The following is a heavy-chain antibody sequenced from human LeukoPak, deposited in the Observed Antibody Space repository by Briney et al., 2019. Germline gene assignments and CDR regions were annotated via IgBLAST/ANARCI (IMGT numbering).Heavy chain of an antibody. CDR1: GGSISSYY. V-gene: IGHV4-59*01. D-gene: IGHD6-19*01. Sequence: SETLSLTCTVSGGSISSYYWSWIRQPPGKGLEWIGYVYYSGSTNYNPSLKSRVTISVDTSKNQLSLKLSSVTAADTAVYYCARESISVAGYYYYGMDVWGQGTTVTVSS. CDR2: VYYSGST. CDR3: ARESISVAGYYYYGMDV. J-gene: IGHJ6*02.